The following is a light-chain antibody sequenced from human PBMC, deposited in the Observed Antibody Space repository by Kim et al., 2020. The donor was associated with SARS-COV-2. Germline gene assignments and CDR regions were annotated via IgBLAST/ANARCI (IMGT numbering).Light chain of an antibody. CDR1: QSGSSNY. V-gene: IGKV3-20*01. CDR3: QQYSSSPAT. J-gene: IGKJ1*01. CDR2: GAS. Sequence: SPGERATLSGRASQSGSSNYLAWYQQKPGQAPRLLIYGASSRATGIPDRFSGSGSGTDFTLTITRLEPEEFAVYYCQQYSSSPATFGQGTKVDIK.